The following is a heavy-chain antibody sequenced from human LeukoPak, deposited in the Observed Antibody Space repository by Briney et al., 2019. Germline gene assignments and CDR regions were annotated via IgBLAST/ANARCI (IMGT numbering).Heavy chain of an antibody. Sequence: SVKVSCKASGGTFSSYAISWVRQAPGQGLEWMGGIIPIFGTANYAQKFQGRVTITADESTSTAYMELRSLRSDDTAVYYCARVFSTYSSSWYFFGWFDPWGQGTLVTVSS. CDR1: GGTFSSYA. CDR2: IIPIFGTA. J-gene: IGHJ5*02. V-gene: IGHV1-69*13. D-gene: IGHD6-13*01. CDR3: ARVFSTYSSSWYFFGWFDP.